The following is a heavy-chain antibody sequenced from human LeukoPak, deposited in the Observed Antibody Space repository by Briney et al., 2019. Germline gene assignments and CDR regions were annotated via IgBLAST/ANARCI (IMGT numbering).Heavy chain of an antibody. Sequence: GGSLRLSCAASGFTFSSYWMHWVRQAPGKGLVWVSHINSDGSSTTYADSVRGRFTISRDNAKNTLYLQMNSLRAEDTAVYYCARAGRGLRYFDWLTYDYWGQGTLVTVSS. D-gene: IGHD3-9*01. CDR2: INSDGSST. CDR3: ARAGRGLRYFDWLTYDY. V-gene: IGHV3-74*01. J-gene: IGHJ4*02. CDR1: GFTFSSYW.